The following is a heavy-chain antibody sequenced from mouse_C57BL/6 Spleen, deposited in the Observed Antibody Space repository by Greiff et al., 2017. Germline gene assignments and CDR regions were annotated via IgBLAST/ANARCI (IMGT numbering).Heavy chain of an antibody. CDR3: ARDDGD. V-gene: IGHV1-50*01. CDR1: GYTFTSYW. CDR2: IDPSDSYT. J-gene: IGHJ2*01. Sequence: VKLQQPGAELVKPGASVKLSCKASGYTFTSYWMQWVKQRPGPGLEWIGEIDPSDSYTNYNQKFKGKATLTVDTSSSTAYMQLSSLTSEDSAVYYCARDDGDWGQGTTLTVSS. D-gene: IGHD2-3*01.